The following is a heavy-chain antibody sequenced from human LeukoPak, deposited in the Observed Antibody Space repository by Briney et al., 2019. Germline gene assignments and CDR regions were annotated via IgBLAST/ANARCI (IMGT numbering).Heavy chain of an antibody. Sequence: SETLSLTCTVSGGSISSYYWSWIRQPPGKGLEWIGYIYYSGSTNYNPSLKSRVTISVDTSKNQFSLKLSSVTAADTAVYYCARGPPARYFDYWGQGTLVTVSS. CDR1: GGSISSYY. CDR3: ARGPPARYFDY. CDR2: IYYSGST. J-gene: IGHJ4*02. V-gene: IGHV4-59*01. D-gene: IGHD3-16*02.